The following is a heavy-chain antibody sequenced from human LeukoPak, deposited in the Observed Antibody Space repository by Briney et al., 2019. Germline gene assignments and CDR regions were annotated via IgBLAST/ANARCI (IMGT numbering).Heavy chain of an antibody. J-gene: IGHJ4*02. CDR2: MNPKSGNT. D-gene: IGHD7-27*01. CDR3: ARVWGSIDY. V-gene: IGHV1-8*01. Sequence: ASVKVSCKTSGYTFTNYDINSVRQATGQGLEWMGWMNPKSGNTGSAQRFQGRVTLTRDTSIGTAYMELSSLRSEDTAVYYCARVWGSIDYWGQGTLVTVSS. CDR1: GYTFTNYD.